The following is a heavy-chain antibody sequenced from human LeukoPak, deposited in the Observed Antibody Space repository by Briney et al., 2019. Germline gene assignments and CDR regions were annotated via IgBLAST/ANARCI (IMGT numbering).Heavy chain of an antibody. V-gene: IGHV3-66*01. J-gene: IGHJ6*02. D-gene: IGHD5-18*01. Sequence: GGSLRLSCAASGFTVSSNYMSWVRQAPGKGLEWVSVIYSGGSTYYADSVKGRFTISRDNSKNTLYLQMNSLRAEDTAVYYCARDRGHSYGRYYYYGMDVWGQGTTVTVSS. CDR3: ARDRGHSYGRYYYYGMDV. CDR1: GFTVSSNY. CDR2: IYSGGST.